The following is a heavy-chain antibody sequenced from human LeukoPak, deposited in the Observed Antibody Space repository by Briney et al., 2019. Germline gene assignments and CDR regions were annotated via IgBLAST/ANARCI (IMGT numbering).Heavy chain of an antibody. J-gene: IGHJ6*02. V-gene: IGHV3-48*01. Sequence: GGSLRLSCAASGFTFSSHSMNWVRQAPGKGLEWVSYISSSSSTIYYADSVKGRFTISRDNSKNTLYLQMNSLRAEDTAVYYCAKGGRDYYGMDVWGQGTTVTVSS. CDR2: ISSSSSTI. CDR3: AKGGRDYYGMDV. CDR1: GFTFSSHS.